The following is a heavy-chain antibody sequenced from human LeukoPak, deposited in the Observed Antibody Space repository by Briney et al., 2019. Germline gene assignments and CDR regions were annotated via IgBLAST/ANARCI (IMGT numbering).Heavy chain of an antibody. CDR3: ARLANYYYYDSSGYEIFDY. J-gene: IGHJ4*02. CDR2: IYHSGST. CDR1: GGSISSSNW. D-gene: IGHD3-22*01. V-gene: IGHV4-4*02. Sequence: PSGTLSLTCAVSGGSISSSNWWSWVRQPPGKGLEWIGEIYHSGSTNYNPSLKSRVSISVDKSKNQFSLKLSSVTAADTAVYYCARLANYYYYDSSGYEIFDYWGQGTLVTVSS.